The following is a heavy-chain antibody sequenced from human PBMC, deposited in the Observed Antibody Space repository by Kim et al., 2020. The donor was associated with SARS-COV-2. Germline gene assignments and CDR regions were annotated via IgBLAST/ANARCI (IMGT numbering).Heavy chain of an antibody. CDR2: IYHSGST. CDR3: ARDLGYYDSSAPSGY. Sequence: SETLSLTCAVSGGSISCSNWWSWVRQPPGKGLEWIGEIYHSGSTNYNPSLKSRVTISVDKSKNQFSLKLSSVTAADTAVYYCARDLGYYDSSAPSGYWGQGTLVTVSS. J-gene: IGHJ4*02. CDR1: GGSISCSNW. D-gene: IGHD3-22*01. V-gene: IGHV4-4*02.